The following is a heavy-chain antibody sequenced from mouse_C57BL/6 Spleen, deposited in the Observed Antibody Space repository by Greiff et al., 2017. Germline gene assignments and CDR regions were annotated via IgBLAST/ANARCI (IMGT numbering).Heavy chain of an antibody. J-gene: IGHJ2*01. CDR1: GYAFSSSW. D-gene: IGHD1-1*01. V-gene: IGHV1-82*01. CDR3: ARDYYGSSYVDY. Sequence: VKLQESGPELVKPGASVKISCKASGYAFSSSWMNWVKQRPGKGLEWIGRIYPGDGDTNYNGKFKGKATLTADKSSSTAYMQLSSLTSEDSAVYFCARDYYGSSYVDYWGQGTTLTVSS. CDR2: IYPGDGDT.